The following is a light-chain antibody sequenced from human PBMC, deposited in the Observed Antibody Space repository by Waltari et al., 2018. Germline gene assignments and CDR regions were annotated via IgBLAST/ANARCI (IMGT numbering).Light chain of an antibody. CDR3: QQYYSTPLYT. CDR1: QSVLYSSNNKNY. J-gene: IGKJ2*01. V-gene: IGKV4-1*01. Sequence: DIVMTQSPDSLAVSLGERATINCKSSQSVLYSSNNKNYLALYQQKPGQPPKLLIYWASTRESGVPDRFSGSVSGTDFTLTISSLQAEDVAVYYCQQYYSTPLYTFGQGTKLEIK. CDR2: WAS.